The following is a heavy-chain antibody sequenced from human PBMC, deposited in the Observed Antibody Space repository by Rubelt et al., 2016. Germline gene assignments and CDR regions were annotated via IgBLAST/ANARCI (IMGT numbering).Heavy chain of an antibody. Sequence: QVQLQESGPGLVKPSETLSLTCTVSGASISSGYWSWIRQPPGKGLEWIGYMYYSGNTNYNPSLKSRITVSVATSKNQFSLKLSSVTAADTAVYYCARQVVTTIRGYLSFDLWGRGTLVTVSS. V-gene: IGHV4-59*08. D-gene: IGHD2-21*02. J-gene: IGHJ2*01. CDR2: MYYSGNT. CDR3: ARQVVTTIRGYLSFDL. CDR1: GASISSGY.